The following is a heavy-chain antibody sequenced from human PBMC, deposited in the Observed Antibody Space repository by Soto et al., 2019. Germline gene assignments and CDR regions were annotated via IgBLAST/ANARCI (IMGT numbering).Heavy chain of an antibody. D-gene: IGHD3-3*01. CDR1: GFTFSRYS. CDR3: ARPPVDTITSLDY. J-gene: IGHJ4*02. CDR2: INSDGSSI. V-gene: IGHV3-74*01. Sequence: EVQLVESGGDLVQPGGFLRLSCATSGFTFSRYSMHWVRQVPGKGLVWVSRINSDGSSISYSDSVKGRFTISRDNAKNTLYLQTNSLRVEDTAVYYCARPPVDTITSLDYWGQGTLVNVSS.